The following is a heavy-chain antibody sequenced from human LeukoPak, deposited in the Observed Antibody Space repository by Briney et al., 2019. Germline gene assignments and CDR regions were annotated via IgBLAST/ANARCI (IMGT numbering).Heavy chain of an antibody. J-gene: IGHJ6*02. Sequence: SETLSLTCTVSGGSISSSSYYWGWIRQPPGKGLEWIGNIYYTGSTYHNPSFESRVTMSVDTSNNQFSPRLSSVTAADTAVYYCARSSYYYAVDVWGQGTTVTVSS. CDR1: GGSISSSSYY. CDR2: IYYTGST. D-gene: IGHD6-13*01. CDR3: ARSSYYYAVDV. V-gene: IGHV4-39*01.